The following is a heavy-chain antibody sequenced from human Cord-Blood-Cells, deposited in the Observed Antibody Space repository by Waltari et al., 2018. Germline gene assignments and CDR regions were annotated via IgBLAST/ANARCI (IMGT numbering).Heavy chain of an antibody. V-gene: IGHV1-2*04. J-gene: IGHJ1*01. CDR1: GYTVTGYY. CDR3: ARGPIAAAGTEYFQH. CDR2: INPNSGGT. Sequence: QVQLVQSGAEVKKPGASGKSSCTASGYTVTGYYMHSVRQAPGQGLEWMGWINPNSGGTNYAQKFQGWVTMTRDTSISTAYMELSRLRSDDTAVYYCARGPIAAAGTEYFQHWGQGTLVTVSS. D-gene: IGHD6-13*01.